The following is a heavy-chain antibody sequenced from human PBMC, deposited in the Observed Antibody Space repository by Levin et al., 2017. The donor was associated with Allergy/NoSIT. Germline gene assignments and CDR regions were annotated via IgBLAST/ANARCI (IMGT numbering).Heavy chain of an antibody. CDR3: ARDRFPEMATTFFDY. CDR2: ISAYNGNT. Sequence: ASVKVSCKASGYTFTSYGISWVRQAPGQGLEWMGWISAYNGNTNYAQKLQGRVTMTTDTSTSTAYMELRSLRSDDTAVYYCARDRFPEMATTFFDYWGQGTLVTVSS. V-gene: IGHV1-18*01. CDR1: GYTFTSYG. D-gene: IGHD5-24*01. J-gene: IGHJ4*02.